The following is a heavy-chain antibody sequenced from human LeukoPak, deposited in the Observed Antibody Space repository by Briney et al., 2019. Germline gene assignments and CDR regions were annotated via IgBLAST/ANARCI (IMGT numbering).Heavy chain of an antibody. J-gene: IGHJ4*02. CDR1: GDSVSSSSSA. Sequence: SQTLSLTCAISGDSVSSSSSAWNWIRQSPSGRLEWLGRTYLRSNCNKDYAETVKGRMTIDPDTSKNQFSLQLNSVTPEDTALYYCARNLRPDFDYWGRGTLVTVSS. V-gene: IGHV6-1*01. CDR3: ARNLRPDFDY. D-gene: IGHD5-12*01. CDR2: TYLRSNCNK.